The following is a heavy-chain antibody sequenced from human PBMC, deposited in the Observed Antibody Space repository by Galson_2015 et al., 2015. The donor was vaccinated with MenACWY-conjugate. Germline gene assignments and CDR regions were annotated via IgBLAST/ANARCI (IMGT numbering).Heavy chain of an antibody. D-gene: IGHD4-17*01. CDR3: ATGEGDDYGDLSWFDP. J-gene: IGHJ5*02. CDR2: FDPEDGET. V-gene: IGHV1-24*01. Sequence: SVKVSCKVSGYTLTELSMHWVRQAPGKGLEWMGGFDPEDGETIYAQKFQGRVTMTEDTSTDTAYMELSSLRSEDTAVYYCATGEGDDYGDLSWFDPWGQGTLVTVSS. CDR1: GYTLTELS.